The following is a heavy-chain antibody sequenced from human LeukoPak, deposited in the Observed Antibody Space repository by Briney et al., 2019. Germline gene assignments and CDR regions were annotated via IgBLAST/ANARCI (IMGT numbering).Heavy chain of an antibody. CDR3: ARRAGAYSHPYDY. V-gene: IGHV3-53*01. CDR2: IYSDNT. J-gene: IGHJ4*02. CDR1: GFTVSSNS. Sequence: PGGSLRLSCTVSGFTVSSNSMSWVGQAPGKGLGGVSFIYSDNTHYSDSVKGRFTISRDNSKNTLYLQMNSLRAEDTAVYYGARRAGAYSHPYDYWGQGTLVTVSS. D-gene: IGHD4/OR15-4a*01.